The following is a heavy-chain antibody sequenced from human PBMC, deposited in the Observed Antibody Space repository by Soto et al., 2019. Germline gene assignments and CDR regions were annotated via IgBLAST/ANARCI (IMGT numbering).Heavy chain of an antibody. CDR2: IYYSGRT. Sequence: PSVTLSITCTFSGCSISSGGYYWSWIRQHPGKGLEWIVYIYYSGRTYYNPSLKSRVTISVDTSKNQFSLKLSSVTAADTAAYYCARAGHSSSSEGANWFDPWGQGTLVTVSS. J-gene: IGHJ5*02. CDR3: ARAGHSSSSEGANWFDP. CDR1: GCSISSGGYY. D-gene: IGHD6-6*01. V-gene: IGHV4-31*03.